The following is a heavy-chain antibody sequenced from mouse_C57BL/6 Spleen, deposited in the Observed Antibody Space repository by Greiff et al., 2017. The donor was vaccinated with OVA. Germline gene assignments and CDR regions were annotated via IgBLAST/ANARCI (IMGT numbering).Heavy chain of an antibody. V-gene: IGHV5-6*01. D-gene: IGHD2-1*01. CDR3: ARSTIVNYYAMDY. CDR1: GFTFSSSG. CDR2: ISSGGSYT. Sequence: EVQVVESGGDLVKPGGSLKLSCAASGFTFSSSGMSWVRQTPDKRLEWVATISSGGSYTYYPDSVKGRFTISRDNAKNTLYLQMSSLKSEDTAMYYCARSTIVNYYAMDYWGQGTSVTVSS. J-gene: IGHJ4*01.